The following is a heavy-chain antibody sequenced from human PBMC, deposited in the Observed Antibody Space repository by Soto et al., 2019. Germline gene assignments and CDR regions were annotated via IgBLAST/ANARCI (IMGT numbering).Heavy chain of an antibody. CDR3: AKDWGRVLGAENYWYY. J-gene: IGHJ4*02. Sequence: EVQLLESGGRLVQPGGSLRLSCVASGFSFSTYPMTWVRQAPGKGLEWVSGISGSDSSTYYADAVKGRFTISRDNSKSTLYLQMNSLRAEDTAVYYCAKDWGRVLGAENYWYYWGQGTLVTVSS. V-gene: IGHV3-23*01. D-gene: IGHD2-8*02. CDR1: GFSFSTYP. CDR2: ISGSDSST.